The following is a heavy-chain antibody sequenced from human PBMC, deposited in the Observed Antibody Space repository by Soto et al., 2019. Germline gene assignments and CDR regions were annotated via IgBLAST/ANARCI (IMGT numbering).Heavy chain of an antibody. V-gene: IGHV3-73*01. Sequence: GGSLRLSCAASGFTFSGSAMHWVRQASGKGLEWVGRIRSKANSYATAYAASVKGRFTISRDDSKNTAYLQMNSLKTEDTAVYYCTRHGAVARLGDWGQGTLVTVSS. J-gene: IGHJ4*02. D-gene: IGHD6-19*01. CDR1: GFTFSGSA. CDR2: IRSKANSYAT. CDR3: TRHGAVARLGD.